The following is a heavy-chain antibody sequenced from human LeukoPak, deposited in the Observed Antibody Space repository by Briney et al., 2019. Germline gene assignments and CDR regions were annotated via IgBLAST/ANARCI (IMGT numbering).Heavy chain of an antibody. CDR1: GFTFSSYA. Sequence: PGGSLRLSCAASGFTFSSYAMSWVRQAPGKGLEWVSAISGSGGSTYYADSVKGRFTISRDNSKNTLYLQMNSLRAEDTAVYYCAKDPADIVVVPAAPQWGQGTLVTVSS. CDR3: AKDPADIVVVPAAPQ. CDR2: ISGSGGST. J-gene: IGHJ4*02. D-gene: IGHD2-2*01. V-gene: IGHV3-23*01.